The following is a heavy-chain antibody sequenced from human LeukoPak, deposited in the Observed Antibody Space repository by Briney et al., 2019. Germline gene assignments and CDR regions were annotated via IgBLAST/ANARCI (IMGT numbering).Heavy chain of an antibody. CDR3: ARESCSSTSCSNWFDP. CDR1: GGSITVYY. V-gene: IGHV4-59*12. CDR2: ISYSGST. J-gene: IGHJ5*02. Sequence: PSETLSLTCSVSGGSITVYYWNWIRQTPGKGLEWIGSISYSGSTNYNPSLKSRVTISIDTSKNQFSLKLSSVTAADTAVYYCARESCSSTSCSNWFDPWGQGTLVTVSS. D-gene: IGHD2-2*01.